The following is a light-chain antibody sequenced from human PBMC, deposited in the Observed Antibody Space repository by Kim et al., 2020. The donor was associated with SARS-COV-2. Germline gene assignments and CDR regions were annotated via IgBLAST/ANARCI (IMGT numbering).Light chain of an antibody. Sequence: ASIGDRVTITCRPSQGIRNDLSWYQQKPGQAPKVLVYAASSLQPGVPSRFSGSGSDTDFTLTISSLQPEDAATYYCLQDYTHPWTFGQGTKVDIK. CDR1: QGIRND. CDR3: LQDYTHPWT. CDR2: AAS. V-gene: IGKV1-6*01. J-gene: IGKJ1*01.